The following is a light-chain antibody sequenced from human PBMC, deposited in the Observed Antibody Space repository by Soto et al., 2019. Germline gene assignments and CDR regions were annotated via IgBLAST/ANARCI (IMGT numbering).Light chain of an antibody. CDR2: AAS. V-gene: IGKV3-20*01. CDR1: QSVSSSY. CDR3: QQFGSSSYT. J-gene: IGKJ2*01. Sequence: EIVLTQSPGALSLSPGERATLSCRASQSVSSSYLAWYQQKPGLAPRLLIYAASSRATGIPDRFSGSGSGIDFSLTISRLEPEDFAVYYCQQFGSSSYTFGQGTKLEIK.